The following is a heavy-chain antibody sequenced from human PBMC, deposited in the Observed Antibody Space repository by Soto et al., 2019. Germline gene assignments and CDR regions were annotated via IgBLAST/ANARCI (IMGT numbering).Heavy chain of an antibody. D-gene: IGHD3-22*01. CDR3: AREYVHSDDGSGYYGVDW. CDR1: GYTFTRYD. Sequence: QVQLVQSGAEVKKPGASVKVSCKASGYTFTRYDINWVRQATGQGLEWMGWMNPNSGNTGYAQQFQGRVTMTRNTSLSPAYMELSSPRSEAAAVYYCAREYVHSDDGSGYYGVDWWGQGNVVTVSS. CDR2: MNPNSGNT. V-gene: IGHV1-8*01. J-gene: IGHJ4*02.